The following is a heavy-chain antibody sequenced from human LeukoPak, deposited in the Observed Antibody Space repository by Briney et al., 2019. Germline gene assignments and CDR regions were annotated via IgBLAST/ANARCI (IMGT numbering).Heavy chain of an antibody. CDR1: GFTISNYW. Sequence: GGSLRLSCAASGFTISNYWMSWVRQAPGKGLEWVANIKQDGSEKYYVDSVKGRFTISRDNAKNSLYLQMNSLRAEDTAVYYCAKDIGYGDYGWFDPWGQGTLVTVSS. D-gene: IGHD4-17*01. V-gene: IGHV3-7*03. J-gene: IGHJ5*02. CDR3: AKDIGYGDYGWFDP. CDR2: IKQDGSEK.